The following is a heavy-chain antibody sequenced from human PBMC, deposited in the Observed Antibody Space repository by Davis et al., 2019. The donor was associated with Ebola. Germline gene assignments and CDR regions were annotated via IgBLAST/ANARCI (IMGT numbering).Heavy chain of an antibody. Sequence: MPGGSLRLSCAVYGGSFSGYYWSWIRQPPGKGLEWIGEINHSGSTNYNPSLKSRVTISVDTSKNQFSLKLSSVTAADTAVYYCARDHARRDNIVVVPAAIGGMDVWGQGTTVTVSS. CDR1: GGSFSGYY. CDR3: ARDHARRDNIVVVPAAIGGMDV. D-gene: IGHD2-2*01. V-gene: IGHV4-34*01. CDR2: INHSGST. J-gene: IGHJ6*02.